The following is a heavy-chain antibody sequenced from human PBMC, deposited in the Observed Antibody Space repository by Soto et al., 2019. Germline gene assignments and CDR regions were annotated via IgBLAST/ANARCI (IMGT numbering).Heavy chain of an antibody. Sequence: PSETLSLTCTVSGGSISSYYWSWILQPPGKGLEWIGYIYYSGSTNYNPSLKSRVTISVDTSKNQFSLKLSSVTAADTAVYYCARLRKEYQLLSPYYYMDVWGKGTTVTVSS. CDR1: GGSISSYY. D-gene: IGHD2-2*01. CDR2: IYYSGST. J-gene: IGHJ6*03. V-gene: IGHV4-59*08. CDR3: ARLRKEYQLLSPYYYMDV.